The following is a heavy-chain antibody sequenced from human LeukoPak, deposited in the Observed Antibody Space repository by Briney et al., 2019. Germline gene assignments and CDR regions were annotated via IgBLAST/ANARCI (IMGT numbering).Heavy chain of an antibody. Sequence: ASVTVSCKASVYTFTIYGISWVRQAPGQGLEWMGWISTYNGNTNYAQKLQGRVTMTTDTSTNTVYMELRSLRSDDTALYYCARDRGYSSGWYGGTDAFDIWGQGTMVTVSS. D-gene: IGHD6-19*01. CDR3: ARDRGYSSGWYGGTDAFDI. CDR1: VYTFTIYG. V-gene: IGHV1-18*01. CDR2: ISTYNGNT. J-gene: IGHJ3*02.